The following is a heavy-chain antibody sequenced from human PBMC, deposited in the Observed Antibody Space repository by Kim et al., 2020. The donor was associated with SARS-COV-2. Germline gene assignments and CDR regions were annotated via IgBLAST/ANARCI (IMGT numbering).Heavy chain of an antibody. CDR1: GITLNSAW. Sequence: GGSLRLSCVVSGITLNSAWMSWVRQVPGKGLEWLGRIKTTGDGGTTDYAAFVEGRFIISRDDSKNTLYLQMNSLKTEDTGVYYCNTDGSWDGSGTFDHWGQGTLVTVSS. CDR3: NTDGSWDGSGTFDH. D-gene: IGHD3-10*01. CDR2: IKTTGDGGTT. V-gene: IGHV3-15*01. J-gene: IGHJ4*02.